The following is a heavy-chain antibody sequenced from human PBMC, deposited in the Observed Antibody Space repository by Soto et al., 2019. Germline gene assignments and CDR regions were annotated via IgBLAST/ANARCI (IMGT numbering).Heavy chain of an antibody. V-gene: IGHV4-39*01. Sequence: LSLTCTVSGGSISSSSNYWGWIRQPPGKGLEWITSMFHSGSTYYNPSLKSRVTISADTSKNQFSLKVSSVTAADTAVYYCASSVNTPTDNWFDPWGQGTLVTV. J-gene: IGHJ5*02. CDR2: MFHSGST. D-gene: IGHD2-2*02. CDR1: GGSISSSSNY. CDR3: ASSVNTPTDNWFDP.